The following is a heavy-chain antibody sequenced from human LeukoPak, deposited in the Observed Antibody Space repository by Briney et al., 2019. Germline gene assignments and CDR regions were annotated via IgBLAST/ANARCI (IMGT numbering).Heavy chain of an antibody. CDR3: TKDYSSGWYGGYS. CDR2: ISHDGGSR. V-gene: IGHV3-30*18. J-gene: IGHJ5*02. D-gene: IGHD6-19*01. CDR1: GFTLTSYG. Sequence: EGSLRLSCAVSGFTLTSYGTNWVRQAPGKGLECVASISHDGGSRDYAESVKGRFTISKDISKSTLFLQMNNLRPDDTAVYYCTKDYSSGWYGGYSWGQGTLVTVSS.